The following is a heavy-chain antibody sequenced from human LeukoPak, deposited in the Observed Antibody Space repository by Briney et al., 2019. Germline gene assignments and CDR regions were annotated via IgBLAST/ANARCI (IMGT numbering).Heavy chain of an antibody. CDR2: IYYSGST. Sequence: KPSETLSLTCTVSGGSISSYYWSWIRQPPGKGLEWIGYIYYSGSTNYNPFLKSRVTISVDTSKNQFSLKLSSVTAADTAVYYCARDSVAVEYIDAFDIWGQGTMVTVSS. D-gene: IGHD6-19*01. CDR3: ARDSVAVEYIDAFDI. J-gene: IGHJ3*02. V-gene: IGHV4-59*01. CDR1: GGSISSYY.